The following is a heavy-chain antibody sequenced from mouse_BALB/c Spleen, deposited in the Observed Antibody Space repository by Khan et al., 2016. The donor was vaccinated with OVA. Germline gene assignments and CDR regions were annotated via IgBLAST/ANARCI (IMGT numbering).Heavy chain of an antibody. D-gene: IGHD2-12*01. J-gene: IGHJ1*01. CDR1: GYTFTNYR. CDR3: ARETTYWYFDV. Sequence: QIQLGQSGPELKKPGETVKISCKASGYTFTNYRMNWMKQAPGKGLKWMGWINTYTGQPTYADDFKGRFAFSLETSASTVYLQINSLKNEDMATYFCARETTYWYFDVWDAGTTVTVSS. V-gene: IGHV9-1*02. CDR2: INTYTGQP.